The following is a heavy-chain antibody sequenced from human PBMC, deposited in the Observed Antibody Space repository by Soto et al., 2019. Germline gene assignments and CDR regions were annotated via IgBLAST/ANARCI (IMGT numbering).Heavy chain of an antibody. V-gene: IGHV3-23*01. J-gene: IGHJ4*02. CDR2: ISGSGIST. D-gene: IGHD4-17*01. CDR1: GFTFSSYA. Sequence: EVQLLESGGGLVQPGGSLRLSCAASGFTFSSYAMNCVRQAPGKGLDWVSTISGSGISTYYADSVKGRFTISRDNSKNTLYLQMNSLRAEDTAVYYCAKERQATTVTLPDSWGQGTLVTVSS. CDR3: AKERQATTVTLPDS.